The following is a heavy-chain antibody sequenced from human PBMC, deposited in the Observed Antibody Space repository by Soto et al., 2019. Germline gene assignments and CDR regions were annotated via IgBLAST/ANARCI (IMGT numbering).Heavy chain of an antibody. J-gene: IGHJ6*02. CDR2: VSYDGNHK. V-gene: IGHV3-30*18. Sequence: QVPLVESGGGVIQPGTSLSLSCGSSGFTFRSFGMYWVRQAAGKGLEWVAVVSYDGNHKYYADSVKGRFTVSRDNAKNMLYLQMNSLRREDTAVYYCAKDVGQQLVLNYGMDVWGHGTMVTVSS. CDR1: GFTFRSFG. CDR3: AKDVGQQLVLNYGMDV. D-gene: IGHD6-13*01.